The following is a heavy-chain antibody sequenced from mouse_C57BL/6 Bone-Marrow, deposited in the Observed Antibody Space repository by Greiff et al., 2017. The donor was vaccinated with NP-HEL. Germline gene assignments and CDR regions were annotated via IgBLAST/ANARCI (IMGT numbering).Heavy chain of an antibody. J-gene: IGHJ1*03. CDR2: ISNGGGST. V-gene: IGHV5-12*01. CDR3: ARQGYGSSRWYFDV. CDR1: GFTFSDYY. Sequence: EVKLVESGGGLVQPGGSLKLSCAASGFTFSDYYMYWVRQTPEKRLEWVAYISNGGGSTYYPDTVKGRFTISRDNAKNTLYLQMSRLKSEDTAMYYCARQGYGSSRWYFDVWGTGTTVTVSS. D-gene: IGHD1-1*01.